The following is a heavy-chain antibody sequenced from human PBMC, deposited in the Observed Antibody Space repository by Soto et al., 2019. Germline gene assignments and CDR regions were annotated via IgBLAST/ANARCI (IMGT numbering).Heavy chain of an antibody. J-gene: IGHJ4*02. D-gene: IGHD3-10*01. CDR1: GFTFSSYA. V-gene: IGHV3-23*01. CDR2: ISGSGGST. Sequence: GGSLRLSCAASGFTFSSYAMSWVRQAPGKGLEWVSAISGSGGSTYYADSVKGRFTISRDNSKNTLYLQMNSLRAEDTAVYYCALPTSGGLLWFGELWDYWGQGTLVTVSS. CDR3: ALPTSGGLLWFGELWDY.